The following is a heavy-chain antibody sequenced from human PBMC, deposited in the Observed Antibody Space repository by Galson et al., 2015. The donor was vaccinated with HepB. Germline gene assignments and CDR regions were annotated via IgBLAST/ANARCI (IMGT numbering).Heavy chain of an antibody. CDR2: VIPILGIT. CDR3: ARVSNDDYLTYWYFDL. CDR1: GGTFNSYA. Sequence: SCKASGGTFNSYALNWVRQAPGQGLEWMGGVIPILGITNYAPRFQGRVTITADKSTSTAYMGLSSLRSEDTAVYFCARVSNDDYLTYWYFDLWGRGTLVTVSS. J-gene: IGHJ2*01. D-gene: IGHD4-17*01. V-gene: IGHV1-69*10.